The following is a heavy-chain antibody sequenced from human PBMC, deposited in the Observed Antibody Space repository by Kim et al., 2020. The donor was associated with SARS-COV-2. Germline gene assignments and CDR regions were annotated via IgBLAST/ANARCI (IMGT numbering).Heavy chain of an antibody. V-gene: IGHV3-74*03. J-gene: IGHJ5*02. Sequence: GGSLRLSCEASGFTFSNSWMNWVRQGPGKGLVWVSRINSEGGDRPYADAGKGRVRISSAKAENTLHLQLNSLGVEDTAIYYCARGTFQQGFDPWGQGTLATVSS. CDR3: ARGTFQQGFDP. CDR1: GFTFSNSW. CDR2: INSEGGDR.